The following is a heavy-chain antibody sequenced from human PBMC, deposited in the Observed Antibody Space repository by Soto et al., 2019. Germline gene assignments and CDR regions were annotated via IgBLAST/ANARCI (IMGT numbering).Heavy chain of an antibody. CDR3: ARCLGVGHCTNGLWQLFQL. CDR2: IGGSGGDT. CDR1: GFTFGNYA. J-gene: IGHJ1*01. V-gene: IGHV3-23*01. Sequence: EVQLLESGGDLVQPGGSLRLSCEASGFTFGNYAMSWVRQAPGKGLEWVANIGGSGGDTYYAGSVKDRFTISRDNSENTLYLQMNSLRAEDADVYYCARCLGVGHCTNGLWQLFQLGGEGTLVTVCS. D-gene: IGHD2-8*01.